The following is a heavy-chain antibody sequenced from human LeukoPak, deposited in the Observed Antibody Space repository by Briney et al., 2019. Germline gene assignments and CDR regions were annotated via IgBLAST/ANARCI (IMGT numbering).Heavy chain of an antibody. Sequence: GESMRLSCAASGFTFSSYEMNWVRQAPGKGLGWVSYIRRSGDTIYYADSVKGRFTISRDNAKNSLYLQMTSLRAEDTALYYCARERNGVFDYWGQGTLVTVSS. V-gene: IGHV3-48*03. J-gene: IGHJ4*02. CDR1: GFTFSSYE. CDR2: IRRSGDTI. D-gene: IGHD3-10*01. CDR3: ARERNGVFDY.